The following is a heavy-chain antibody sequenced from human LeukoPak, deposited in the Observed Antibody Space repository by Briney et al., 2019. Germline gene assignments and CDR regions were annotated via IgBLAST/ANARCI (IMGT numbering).Heavy chain of an antibody. CDR2: IYYSGST. Sequence: SETLSLTCTVSGGSIDSYYWSWIRQPPGKGLDWIGYIYYSGSTNYNPSLKSRVTISVDTSKNQFSLKLSSVTAADTAVYYCARHKVRGVRGVPFDYWGQGTLVTVSS. CDR1: GGSIDSYY. J-gene: IGHJ4*02. CDR3: ARHKVRGVRGVPFDY. V-gene: IGHV4-59*08. D-gene: IGHD3-10*01.